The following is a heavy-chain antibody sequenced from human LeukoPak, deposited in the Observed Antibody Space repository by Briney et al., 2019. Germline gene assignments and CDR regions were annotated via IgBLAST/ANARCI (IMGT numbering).Heavy chain of an antibody. D-gene: IGHD6-6*01. CDR1: GGSFSGYY. Sequence: PSETLSLTCAVYGGSFSGYYWNWIRQPPGKGLEWIGEINHSGSTNYNPSLKSRVTLSVDTSKNHFSLKLPSVTAADTAVYYCARGGYSSSSRGHYYYYMGVWGKGTTVTVSS. CDR2: INHSGST. CDR3: ARGGYSSSSRGHYYYYMGV. V-gene: IGHV4-34*01. J-gene: IGHJ6*03.